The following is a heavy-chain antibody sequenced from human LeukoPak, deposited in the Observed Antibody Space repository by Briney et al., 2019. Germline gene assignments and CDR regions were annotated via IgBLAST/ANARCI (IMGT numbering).Heavy chain of an antibody. CDR2: ISYDGSNK. V-gene: IGHV3-30*03. J-gene: IGHJ4*02. Sequence: PGRSLRLSCAASGFTFRSFGMHWVRQAPGKGLEWVAVISYDGSNKYYADSVKGRFTISRDNSKNTLYLQMNSLRAEDTAVYYCARKTGSGSYHLDYWGQGTLVTVSS. CDR3: ARKTGSGSYHLDY. CDR1: GFTFRSFG. D-gene: IGHD3-10*01.